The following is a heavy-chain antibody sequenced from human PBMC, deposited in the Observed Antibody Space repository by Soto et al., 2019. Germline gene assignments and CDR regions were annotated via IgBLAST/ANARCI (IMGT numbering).Heavy chain of an antibody. CDR3: ERFRNLGEYYTFDY. V-gene: IGHV3-30*03. CDR1: GFPFSNFG. J-gene: IGHJ4*02. Sequence: QVRLVESGGGVVQPGRSLRLSCAASGFPFSNFGMHWVRLAPGKGLEWVAFISFDGSTKYYADSVKGRFTISRDHSKNTLFIKVDSLRNEDKAVYYCERFRNLGEYYTFDYWGKGDLVIVSS. CDR2: ISFDGSTK. D-gene: IGHD4-17*01.